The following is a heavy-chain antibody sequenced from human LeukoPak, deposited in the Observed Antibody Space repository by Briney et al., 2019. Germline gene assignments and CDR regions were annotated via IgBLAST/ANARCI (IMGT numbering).Heavy chain of an antibody. CDR3: ARVYGSGWYDC. D-gene: IGHD6-19*01. V-gene: IGHV3-64*02. J-gene: IGHJ5*01. Sequence: GGSLRLSCAASEFTFSNYALHWVRQAPGKRLEYVSSINSNGGSTFYADSVKDRFTISRDNSKNALYLQMGSLRAEDMAICYCARVYGSGWYDCWGQGTLVTVSS. CDR1: EFTFSNYA. CDR2: INSNGGST.